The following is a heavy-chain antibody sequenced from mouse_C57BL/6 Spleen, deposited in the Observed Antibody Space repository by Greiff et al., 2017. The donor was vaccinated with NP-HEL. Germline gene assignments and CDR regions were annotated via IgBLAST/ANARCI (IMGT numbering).Heavy chain of an antibody. Sequence: VHVKQSGPELVKPGASVKISCKASGYSFTGYYMNWVKQSPAKSLEWIGEINPSTGGTTYNQKFKAKATLTVDKSSSTAYMQLKSLTSEDSAVYYCARSRDENYFDYWGQGTTLTVSS. J-gene: IGHJ2*01. V-gene: IGHV1-42*01. CDR1: GYSFTGYY. CDR3: ARSRDENYFDY. CDR2: INPSTGGT.